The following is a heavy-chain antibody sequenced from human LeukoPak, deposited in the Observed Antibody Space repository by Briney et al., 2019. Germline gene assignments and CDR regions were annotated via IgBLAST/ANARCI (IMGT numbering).Heavy chain of an antibody. D-gene: IGHD1-1*01. CDR3: ASNPPNTGDFYY. CDR1: GYTFTNLD. CDR2: MGPNSGDT. Sequence: ASVRVSCKTSGYTFTNLDINWLRQAPGQGLEWMGWMGPNSGDTGYAQKFQGRVSMTRDIFKSTAYMELSSLRSEDTAIYYCASNPPNTGDFYYWGLGTLVTVSS. V-gene: IGHV1-8*01. J-gene: IGHJ4*02.